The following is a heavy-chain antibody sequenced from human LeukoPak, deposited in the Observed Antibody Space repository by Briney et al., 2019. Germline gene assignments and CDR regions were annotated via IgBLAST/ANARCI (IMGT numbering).Heavy chain of an antibody. CDR1: GFTFSSYA. Sequence: PGGSLRLSCAASGFTFSSYAMSWVRQAPGKGLEWVSAISGSDGSTYYADSVKGRFTISRDNSRNTLYLQMNSLRAEDTAVYYCAKDNSRQDRIVGATFSPKGDYWGQGTLVTVSS. D-gene: IGHD1-26*01. V-gene: IGHV3-23*01. CDR3: AKDNSRQDRIVGATFSPKGDY. J-gene: IGHJ4*02. CDR2: ISGSDGST.